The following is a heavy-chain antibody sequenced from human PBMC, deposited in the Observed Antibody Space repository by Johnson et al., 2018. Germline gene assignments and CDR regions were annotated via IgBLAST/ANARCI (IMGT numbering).Heavy chain of an antibody. CDR3: ARADPAYCVGDRCKTRKYFYGMDV. V-gene: IGHV1-69*12. Sequence: QVQLVQSGAEVKKPGSSVKVSCKASGGTFSSYGINWVRRAPGQGLEWMGGIIPIFGPPNYAQKFQGRVTITADESTNTAYLELGGLRSEDTAVYYCARADPAYCVGDRCKTRKYFYGMDVWGKGTTVTVSS. J-gene: IGHJ6*04. D-gene: IGHD2-21*02. CDR2: IIPIFGPP. CDR1: GGTFSSYG.